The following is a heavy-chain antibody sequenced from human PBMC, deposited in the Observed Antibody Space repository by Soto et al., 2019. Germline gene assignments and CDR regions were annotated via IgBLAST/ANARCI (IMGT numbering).Heavy chain of an antibody. J-gene: IGHJ6*02. Sequence: QVHLVESGGGVVQPGRSLRLSCAASGFTFSNYAMHWVRQAPGKGLEWVAVISYDGSDKYNANSVKGRFTISRDNSKNTLYLQMNSLRAEVTAVYYCVRDTAPNGYNYYYFGMDVWGQGTTVTVSS. V-gene: IGHV3-30-3*01. D-gene: IGHD5-18*01. CDR3: VRDTAPNGYNYYYFGMDV. CDR2: ISYDGSDK. CDR1: GFTFSNYA.